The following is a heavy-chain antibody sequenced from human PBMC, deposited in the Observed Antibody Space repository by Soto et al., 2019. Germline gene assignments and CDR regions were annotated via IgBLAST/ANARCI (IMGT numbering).Heavy chain of an antibody. CDR2: ISGTGGIT. V-gene: IGHV3-23*01. CDR3: AKDRTMARGVRAFDI. J-gene: IGHJ3*02. D-gene: IGHD3-10*01. Sequence: EVHLLESGGGLVQPGGSLRLSCVVSGNILDTYAMNWVRRAPGQGLEWISTISGTGGITDYEDSVKGRFTVSIDYSKDTVHLQMNSLRAEDTAVYYCAKDRTMARGVRAFDIWGQGTMVNISS. CDR1: GNILDTYA.